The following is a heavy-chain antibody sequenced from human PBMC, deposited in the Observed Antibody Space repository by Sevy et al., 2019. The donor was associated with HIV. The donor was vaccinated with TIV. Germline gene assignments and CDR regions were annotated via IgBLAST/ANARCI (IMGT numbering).Heavy chain of an antibody. CDR2: ISYEGTET. D-gene: IGHD1-26*01. Sequence: GGSLRLSCAGSGFAFSTQAMHWVRQAPGKGLEWVAVISYEGTETFYAASVEGRFTISRDNSKNMLSLQINSLRPEDTAVYYCARDGGYSVKWYPLYWGHGTLVTVSS. CDR1: GFAFSTQA. CDR3: ARDGGYSVKWYPLY. J-gene: IGHJ4*01. V-gene: IGHV3-30-3*01.